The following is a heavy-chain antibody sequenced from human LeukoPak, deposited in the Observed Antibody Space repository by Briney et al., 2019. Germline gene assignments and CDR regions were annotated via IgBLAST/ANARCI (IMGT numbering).Heavy chain of an antibody. D-gene: IGHD5-18*01. CDR1: KFTFSIYA. J-gene: IGHJ3*02. CDR3: ARHRPRGFTYGLDAFDI. CDR2: ITGSGANT. Sequence: GGSLRLSCAASKFTFSIYAMTWVRQAPGMGLERVSSITGSGANTYYGDSVKGRFTISRDNSKNTLHLQMNTLRAEDTAVYYCARHRPRGFTYGLDAFDIWGQGTMVTVSS. V-gene: IGHV3-23*01.